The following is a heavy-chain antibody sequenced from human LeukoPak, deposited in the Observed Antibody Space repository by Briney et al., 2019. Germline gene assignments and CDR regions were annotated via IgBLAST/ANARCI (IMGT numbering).Heavy chain of an antibody. CDR1: GFTFSSYG. V-gene: IGHV3-33*01. J-gene: IGHJ4*02. CDR3: AREDSHGEGSGY. Sequence: GRSLRLSCAASGFTFSSYGMHWVRQAPGKGLEWVAVIWYDGSNKYYADSVKGRFTISRDNSKNTLYLQMNSLRAEDTAVYYCAREDSHGEGSGYWGQGTLVTVSS. CDR2: IWYDGSNK. D-gene: IGHD4-17*01.